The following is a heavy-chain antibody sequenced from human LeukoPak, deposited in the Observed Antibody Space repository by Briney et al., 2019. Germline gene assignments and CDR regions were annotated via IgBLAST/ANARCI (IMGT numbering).Heavy chain of an antibody. CDR1: GGSISTYY. V-gene: IGHV4-59*01. D-gene: IGHD5-12*01. Sequence: SETLSLTCTVSGGSISTYYWNWIRQPPGKGLEWIGYIYYSGTTNYNPSLKSRVSMSVDTSKTQFSLKLSSVTAADTAVYYCARTTEGYAGGPGYSYYYYMDVWGKGTTVTISS. CDR3: ARTTEGYAGGPGYSYYYYMDV. CDR2: IYYSGTT. J-gene: IGHJ6*03.